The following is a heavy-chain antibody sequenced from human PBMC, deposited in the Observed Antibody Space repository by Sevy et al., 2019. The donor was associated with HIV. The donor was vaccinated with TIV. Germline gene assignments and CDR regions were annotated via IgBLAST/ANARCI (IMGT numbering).Heavy chain of an antibody. CDR2: ISYDGSEK. D-gene: IGHD1-26*01. V-gene: IGHV3-30*18. CDR3: VKRQGGSYNYYGMDV. J-gene: IGHJ6*02. Sequence: GGSLRLSCAASGFIFSTYGIHWVRQAPGKGLEWVAVISYDGSEKYYADSVRGRFTISRDNSKNTLYLQMKSLRVEETAIYYCVKRQGGSYNYYGMDVCGQGTTVTVSS. CDR1: GFIFSTYG.